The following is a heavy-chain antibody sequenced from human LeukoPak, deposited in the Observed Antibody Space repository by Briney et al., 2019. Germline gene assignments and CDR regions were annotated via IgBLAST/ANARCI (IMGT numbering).Heavy chain of an antibody. D-gene: IGHD6-19*01. V-gene: IGHV3-9*01. J-gene: IGHJ4*02. CDR2: ISWDSGSI. CDR3: AKDDSSGRSYYFDY. CDR1: GFTFDEYA. Sequence: GGPLRLSCAASGFTFDEYAMHWVRQAPGKGLEWVSGISWDSGSIGYADSVKGRFTISRDSAKNSLYLQMNSLRVEDTALYYCAKDDSSGRSYYFDYWGQGTLVTVSS.